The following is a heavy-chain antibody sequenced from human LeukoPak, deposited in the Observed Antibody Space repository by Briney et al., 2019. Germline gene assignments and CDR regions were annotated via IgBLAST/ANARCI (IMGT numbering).Heavy chain of an antibody. D-gene: IGHD3-9*01. V-gene: IGHV1-69*13. CDR3: ARDSPNYDILTGYRGLDY. CDR1: GGTFSSYA. CDR2: IIPIFGTA. Sequence: SVKVSCKASGGTFSSYAISWVRQAPGQGLEWMGGIIPIFGTANYAQKFQGRVTITADESTSTAYMELSSLRSEDTAVYYCARDSPNYDILTGYRGLDYWGQGTLVTVS. J-gene: IGHJ4*02.